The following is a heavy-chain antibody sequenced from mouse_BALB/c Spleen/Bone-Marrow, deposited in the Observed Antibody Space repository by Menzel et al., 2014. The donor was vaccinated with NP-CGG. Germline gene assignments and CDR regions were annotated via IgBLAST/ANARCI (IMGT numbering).Heavy chain of an antibody. J-gene: IGHJ3*01. V-gene: IGHV14-3*02. CDR1: GFNIKDTY. Sequence: VQLQQSGAELVKPGASVKLSCTASGFNIKDTYMHWVKQRPERGLEWIGRIDPANGNTKYDPKFQGKATITADTSSNTAYLQLSSLTSEDTAVYYCARNYGYGKSFAYWGQGTLVTVSA. CDR2: IDPANGNT. D-gene: IGHD2-2*01. CDR3: ARNYGYGKSFAY.